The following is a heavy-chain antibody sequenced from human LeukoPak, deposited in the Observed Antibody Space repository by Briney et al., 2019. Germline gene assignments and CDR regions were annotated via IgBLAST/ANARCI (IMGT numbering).Heavy chain of an antibody. D-gene: IGHD3-10*01. CDR3: ARDGSGVWFDY. CDR1: GYTFTSYD. Sequence: AASVKVSCKASGYTFTSYDVNWVRQATGQGLEWMAWINAYNGDTNYAQKLQGRVTLTTETSTSTAYMELRNLRSDDTAVYYCARDGSGVWFDYWGQGTLVTVSS. V-gene: IGHV1-18*01. CDR2: INAYNGDT. J-gene: IGHJ4*02.